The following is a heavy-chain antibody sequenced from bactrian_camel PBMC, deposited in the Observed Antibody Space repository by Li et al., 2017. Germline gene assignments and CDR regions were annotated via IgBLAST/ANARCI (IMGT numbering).Heavy chain of an antibody. CDR2: ISSDGNT. Sequence: HVQLVESGGGSVQAGGSLRLSCAVSGDTSSRKCIAWFRQAPGNECELVSTISSDGNTYYEDSVKGRFTISRDNAKNTVYLQMNSLSPEDTAVYYCASDHPPPKLRTVVTAVTGARGPRSPSP. CDR3: ASDHPPPKLRTVVTAVT. CDR1: GDTSSRKC. V-gene: IGHV3S53*01. J-gene: IGHJ6*01. D-gene: IGHD6*01.